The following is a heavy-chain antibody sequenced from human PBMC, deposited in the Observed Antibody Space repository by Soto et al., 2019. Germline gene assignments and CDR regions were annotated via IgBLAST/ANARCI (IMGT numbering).Heavy chain of an antibody. Sequence: LRHSCVGSGFNFRIYAVHWVRQAPGKGLEWLTIISYDAISSYYAESVRGRITISRDKSRNTVYLQMNSLRHEDTAVYYCVSGPLAGIAPGAGGLDVWGQGTTVTVSS. D-gene: IGHD6-13*01. J-gene: IGHJ6*02. CDR2: ISYDAISS. CDR3: VSGPLAGIAPGAGGLDV. CDR1: GFNFRIYA. V-gene: IGHV3-30*04.